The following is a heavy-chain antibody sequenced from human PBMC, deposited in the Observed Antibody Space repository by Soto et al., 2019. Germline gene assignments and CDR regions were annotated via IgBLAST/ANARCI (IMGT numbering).Heavy chain of an antibody. CDR1: GFTFTKVW. J-gene: IGHJ4*02. Sequence: EVQLVESGGGLVKPGESLRLSCAVSGFTFTKVWMSWVRQAPGKGLEWVGRIKSKTAGETIDYAAVVKGRFTISRDDSKNTLYLQMNSLKTEDTAVYYCTKIGPVAEELDDWCRGTLVTVSS. CDR3: TKIGPVAEELDD. D-gene: IGHD2-2*01. CDR2: IKSKTAGETI. V-gene: IGHV3-15*01.